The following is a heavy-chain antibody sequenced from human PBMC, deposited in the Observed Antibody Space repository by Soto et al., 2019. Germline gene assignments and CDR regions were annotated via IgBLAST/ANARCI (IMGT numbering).Heavy chain of an antibody. J-gene: IGHJ5*02. CDR2: IYYSGST. Sequence: QVQLQESGPGLVKPSETLSLTCTVSGGSISSYYWSWIRQPPGKGLEWIGYIYYSGSTNYNPSLKSRVTRSVDTSKNQFSLKLSSVTAADTAVYYCARVRYSSSWYGRTSNWFDPWGQGTLVTVSS. D-gene: IGHD6-13*01. V-gene: IGHV4-59*01. CDR3: ARVRYSSSWYGRTSNWFDP. CDR1: GGSISSYY.